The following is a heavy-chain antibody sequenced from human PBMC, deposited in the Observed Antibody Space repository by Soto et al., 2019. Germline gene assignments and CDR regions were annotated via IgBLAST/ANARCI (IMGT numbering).Heavy chain of an antibody. V-gene: IGHV3-23*01. D-gene: IGHD3-10*01. CDR2: SGGDDGTT. Sequence: GGSLRLSCAASGLTFSSYSISWVRQVPGKGLEWVSGFRSGGDDGTTYYADAVRGRFTISRDNSKNTLFLQMNSLRAEDTDIYYCAKKVNSGSGSQFFDYWGQGTLVTVSS. J-gene: IGHJ4*02. CDR1: GLTFSSYS. CDR3: AKKVNSGSGSQFFDY.